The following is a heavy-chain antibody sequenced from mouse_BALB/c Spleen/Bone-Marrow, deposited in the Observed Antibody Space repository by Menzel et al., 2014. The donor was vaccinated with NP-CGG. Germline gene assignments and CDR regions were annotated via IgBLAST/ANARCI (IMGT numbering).Heavy chain of an antibody. V-gene: IGHV14-3*02. CDR1: GFNIKDTY. J-gene: IGHJ4*01. Sequence: VQLQQSGAELVKPGASVKLSCTASGFNIKDTYMHWVKQRPEQGLEWIGRIDPANGNTKYDPKFQGKATITADTSSNTACLQRSSLTSEDTAVYYCARWEYYAMDYWGQGTSVTVSS. CDR3: ARWEYYAMDY. D-gene: IGHD4-1*01. CDR2: IDPANGNT.